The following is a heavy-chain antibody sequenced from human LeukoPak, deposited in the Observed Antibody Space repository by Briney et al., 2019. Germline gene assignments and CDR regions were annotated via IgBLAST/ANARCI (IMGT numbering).Heavy chain of an antibody. J-gene: IGHJ4*02. CDR1: GGSISSYY. CDR2: IYYSGST. CDR3: ARVSSGYSYGYDY. D-gene: IGHD5-18*01. V-gene: IGHV4-59*01. Sequence: SETLSLTCTVSGGSISSYYWSWIRQPPGKGLEWIGYIYYSGSTNYNPSLKSRVTISVDTSKNQFSLKLSSVTAADTAVYYCARVSSGYSYGYDYWGQGTLVTVSS.